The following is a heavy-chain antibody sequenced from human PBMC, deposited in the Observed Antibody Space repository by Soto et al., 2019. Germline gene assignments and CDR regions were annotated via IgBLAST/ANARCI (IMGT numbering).Heavy chain of an antibody. CDR3: ARREIQGPIDY. V-gene: IGHV4-28*01. J-gene: IGHJ4*02. CDR1: GYSISSSNW. CDR2: IYYSGAT. D-gene: IGHD1-26*01. Sequence: QVQLQESGPGLVKPSDTLPLTCAVSGYSISSSNWWGWIRQPPGKGLEWIGYIYYSGATYYNPSLKTRVTMVVDTSNNQSALKLTSVTAVDTAVYFCARREIQGPIDYWGQGTLVTVS.